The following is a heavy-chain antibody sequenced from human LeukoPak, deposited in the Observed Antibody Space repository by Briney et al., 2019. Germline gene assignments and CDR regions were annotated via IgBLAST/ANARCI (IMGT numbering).Heavy chain of an antibody. J-gene: IGHJ4*02. CDR3: ARAPEWLIFDY. V-gene: IGHV3-23*01. D-gene: IGHD6-19*01. CDR1: GFTFSSYA. Sequence: GGSLRLSCAASGFTFSSYAMSWVRQAPGKGLEWVSGISGSGGDTYYADSVKGRFTISRDNSKSTLYLQMNSLRAEDTAVYYCARAPEWLIFDYWGQGTLVTVSS. CDR2: ISGSGGDT.